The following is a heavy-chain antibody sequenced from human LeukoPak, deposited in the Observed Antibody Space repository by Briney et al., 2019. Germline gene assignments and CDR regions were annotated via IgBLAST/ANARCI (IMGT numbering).Heavy chain of an antibody. CDR1: GYSFTSYW. J-gene: IGHJ3*02. CDR3: ATHTYYYGSGSYGPHDAFDI. V-gene: IGHV5-51*01. D-gene: IGHD3-10*01. Sequence: GESLKISCKGSGYSFTSYWIGWVRQMPGKGLEWMGIIYPGDSDTRYSPSFQGQVTIPADKSISTAYLQWSSLKASDTAMYYCATHTYYYGSGSYGPHDAFDIWGQGTMVTVSS. CDR2: IYPGDSDT.